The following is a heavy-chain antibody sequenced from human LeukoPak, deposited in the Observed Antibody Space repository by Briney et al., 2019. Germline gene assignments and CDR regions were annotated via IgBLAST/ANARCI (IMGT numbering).Heavy chain of an antibody. J-gene: IGHJ4*02. V-gene: IGHV1-2*02. CDR1: GYTFTGYY. CDR3: AREGAVAVGRPADY. Sequence: GASVKASCKASGYTFTGYYMHWVRQAPGQGLEWMGWINPNSGGTNYAQKFQGRVTMTRDTSISTAYMELSRLRSDDTAVYYCAREGAVAVGRPADYWGQGTLVTVSS. D-gene: IGHD6-19*01. CDR2: INPNSGGT.